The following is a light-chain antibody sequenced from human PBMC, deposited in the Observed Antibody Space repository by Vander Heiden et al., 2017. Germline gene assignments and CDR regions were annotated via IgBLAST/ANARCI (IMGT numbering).Light chain of an antibody. CDR3: QQDETSSET. V-gene: IGKV1-5*03. CDR2: KAS. Sequence: DIQMPQAHSTLSASVGDRVTITCRASQSISTWVAWYQQKAGKAPKLLIYKASSLESEVPSTFSDSASETEFTFTISMLHPDDFATYYCQQDETSSETFSEGTKVEVK. CDR1: QSISTW. J-gene: IGKJ4*02.